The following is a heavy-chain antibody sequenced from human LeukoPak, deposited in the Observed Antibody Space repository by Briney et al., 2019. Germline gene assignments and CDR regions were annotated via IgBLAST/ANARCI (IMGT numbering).Heavy chain of an antibody. CDR3: ASNIPIDY. D-gene: IGHD2-21*01. CDR1: GFSFSSYA. J-gene: IGHJ4*02. V-gene: IGHV3-30-3*01. Sequence: GGSLRLSCAASGFSFSSYAMHWVRQAPGKGLEWVAVISYDGSNKYYADSVKGRFTISRDSSKNTLFLRMHILRAEDTAVYYCASNIPIDYWGQGTLVTVSS. CDR2: ISYDGSNK.